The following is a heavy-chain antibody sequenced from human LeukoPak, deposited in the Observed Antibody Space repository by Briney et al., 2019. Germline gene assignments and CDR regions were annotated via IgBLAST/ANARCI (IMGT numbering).Heavy chain of an antibody. V-gene: IGHV3-30*02. CDR1: GFTFSTYG. CDR3: AKDKPAYCGEICYSLNY. CDR2: IKYDGSNK. D-gene: IGHD2-21*02. Sequence: PGGSLRLSCAASGFTFSTYGMHWVRQAPGKGLEWVAFIKYDGSNKYYADSVKGRFTISRDSSKSTLFLQMNSLRGEDTAVYYCAKDKPAYCGEICYSLNYWGQGTLVIVSS. J-gene: IGHJ4*02.